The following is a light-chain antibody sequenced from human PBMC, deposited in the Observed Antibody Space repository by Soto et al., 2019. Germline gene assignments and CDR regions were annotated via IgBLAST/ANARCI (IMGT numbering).Light chain of an antibody. V-gene: IGKV1-5*01. J-gene: IGKJ1*01. CDR3: QQYNTFWT. CDR2: DVS. Sequence: DIQMTQAPSTLSPSVGDRVSITSRASETISSWLAWYQQKPGKAPKLLIYDVSTLGSGVPSRFSGSGSGTDFTLTISSLQPDDFATYYCQQYNTFWTFGQGTKVDIK. CDR1: ETISSW.